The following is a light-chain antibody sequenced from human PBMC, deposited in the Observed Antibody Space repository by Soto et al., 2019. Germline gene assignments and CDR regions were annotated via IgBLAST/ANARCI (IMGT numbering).Light chain of an antibody. CDR2: DAS. CDR1: QSIRSW. J-gene: IGKJ1*01. Sequence: DIQMTQSPSTLSASVGDRVTITCRASQSIRSWLAWYQQKPGKAPQLLIYDASNLESGVPSRFSGSGSGTEFTLTISSLQPEDFATFYCQQSYSTPWTFGQGTKVEIK. CDR3: QQSYSTPWT. V-gene: IGKV1-5*01.